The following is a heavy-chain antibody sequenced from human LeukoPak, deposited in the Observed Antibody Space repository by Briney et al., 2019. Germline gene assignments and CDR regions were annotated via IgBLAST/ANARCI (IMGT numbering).Heavy chain of an antibody. J-gene: IGHJ4*02. CDR2: ISYHGDIT. CDR3: ARDSTYYYDSGSSGPHYFDF. CDR1: GFTVSSYS. Sequence: PGGSRRLSWPPSGFTVSSYSMHWVRQAPGKGLEWVALISYHGDITYYADSVKGRFTLSRDNSKTTLFLQLNSLRAEDTAVYYCARDSTYYYDSGSSGPHYFDFWGQGTLVTVSS. V-gene: IGHV3-30*01. D-gene: IGHD3-10*01.